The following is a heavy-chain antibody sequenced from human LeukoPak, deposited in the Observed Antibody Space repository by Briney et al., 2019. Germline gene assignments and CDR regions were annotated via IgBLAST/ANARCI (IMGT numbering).Heavy chain of an antibody. CDR1: GGSISSYY. V-gene: IGHV4-59*01. CDR3: ARDHGSYGYYYFDY. D-gene: IGHD5-18*01. J-gene: IGHJ4*02. Sequence: SETLSLTCTVSGGSISSYYWSWIRQPPGKGLEWIGYVYYSGSTNYNPSLKSRVTISVDTSKNQFSLKLSSVTAADTAVYYCARDHGSYGYYYFDYWGQGTLVTVSS. CDR2: VYYSGST.